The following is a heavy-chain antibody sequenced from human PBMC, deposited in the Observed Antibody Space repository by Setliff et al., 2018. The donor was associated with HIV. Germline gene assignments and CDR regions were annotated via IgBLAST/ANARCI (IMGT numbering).Heavy chain of an antibody. V-gene: IGHV4-34*04. CDR2: ITHSRST. D-gene: IGHD2-2*01. J-gene: IGHJ6*03. CDR1: TGSFSGYY. Sequence: KPSETLSLTCAVYTGSFSGYYWSWIRQPPGKGLEWIGEITHSRSTNDNPSLKSRATISVDTSKNHFSLKLTSLTAADTAVYYCARAQLPPTYIDVWGSGTTVTVSS. CDR3: ARAQLPPTYIDV.